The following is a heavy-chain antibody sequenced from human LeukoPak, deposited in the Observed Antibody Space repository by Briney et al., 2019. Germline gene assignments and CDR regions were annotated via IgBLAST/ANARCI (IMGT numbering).Heavy chain of an antibody. J-gene: IGHJ4*02. Sequence: GRSLRLSCAASGFTFSSYGMHWVRQAPGKGLEWVAVIWYDGSNKYYADSVKGRFTISRDNSKNTLYLQMNSLRAEDTAVYYCARGPNYYGSGSRVDYWGQGTLVTVSS. V-gene: IGHV3-33*01. CDR2: IWYDGSNK. D-gene: IGHD3-10*01. CDR1: GFTFSSYG. CDR3: ARGPNYYGSGSRVDY.